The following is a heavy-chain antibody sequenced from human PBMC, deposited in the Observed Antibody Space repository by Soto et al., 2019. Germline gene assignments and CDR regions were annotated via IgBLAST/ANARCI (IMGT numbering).Heavy chain of an antibody. J-gene: IGHJ6*02. Sequence: SVTLSLTCTVHSHSICSSSYYWVWICKPPGKGLEWIGSIYYSGSTYYNPSLKSRVTISVDTSKNQFSLKLSSVTAADTAVYYCARWGSSSSWYLYYYYGMDVWGQGTTVT. D-gene: IGHD6-13*01. CDR3: ARWGSSSSWYLYYYYGMDV. V-gene: IGHV4-39*01. CDR1: SHSICSSSYY. CDR2: IYYSGST.